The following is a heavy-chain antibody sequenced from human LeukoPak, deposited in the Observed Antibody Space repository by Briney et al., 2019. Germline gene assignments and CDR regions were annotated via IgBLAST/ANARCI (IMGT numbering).Heavy chain of an antibody. CDR3: ARGSPPRRNYDSRGYYSYYFDY. V-gene: IGHV1-18*01. CDR1: DTFTSYG. D-gene: IGHD3-22*01. Sequence: ASVKVSCKASDTFTSYGISWVRQAPGQGLEWMGWISAYNGNTHYAQKLQGRVTMTTDTSTSSVYMELRSLRSDDTAVYYCARGSPPRRNYDSRGYYSYYFDYWGQGTLVTVSS. CDR2: ISAYNGNT. J-gene: IGHJ4*02.